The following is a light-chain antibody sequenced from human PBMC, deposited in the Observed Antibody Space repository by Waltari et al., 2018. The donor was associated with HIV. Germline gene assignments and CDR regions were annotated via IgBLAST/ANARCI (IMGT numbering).Light chain of an antibody. V-gene: IGLV1-44*01. CDR1: ISDIGSNT. CDR2: SNG. J-gene: IGLJ3*02. CDR3: ATWDDSLDGPM. Sequence: QSVLTQPPSASGTPGQRVTISCSGSISDIGSNTVNWYQQLPGTAPKLLIYSNGQRPSGFPDRFSGSKSGTSASLAISGLRSEDEADYYCATWDDSLDGPMFGGGTKLTVL.